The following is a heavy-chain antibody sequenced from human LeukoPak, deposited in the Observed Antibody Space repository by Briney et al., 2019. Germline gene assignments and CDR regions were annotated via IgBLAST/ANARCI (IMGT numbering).Heavy chain of an antibody. V-gene: IGHV3-23*01. J-gene: IGHJ4*02. CDR2: TSSSDDGK. D-gene: IGHD2-15*01. CDR3: AKAPVTSCRGAFCYPFDS. CDR1: GFTFSSYA. Sequence: GGSLRLSCAASGFTFSSYAMIWVRRAPGKGLEWVSATSSSDDGKYYADSVRGRFTISRDNSRNTMYLQMNSLRAEDAAVYYCAKAPVTSCRGAFCYPFDSWGQGTLVTVSS.